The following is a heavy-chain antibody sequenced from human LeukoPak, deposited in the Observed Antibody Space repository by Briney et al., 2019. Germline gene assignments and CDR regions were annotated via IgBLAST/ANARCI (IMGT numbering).Heavy chain of an antibody. J-gene: IGHJ3*02. Sequence: PGGSLRLSCAASGFTFSSYSMNWVRQAPGKGLEWVSSISSSSSYIYYAGSVKGRFTISRDNAKNSLYLQMNSLRAEDTAVYYCARDIDRELPVIDAFDIWGQGTMVTVSS. CDR2: ISSSSSYI. CDR3: ARDIDRELPVIDAFDI. V-gene: IGHV3-21*01. CDR1: GFTFSSYS. D-gene: IGHD1-26*01.